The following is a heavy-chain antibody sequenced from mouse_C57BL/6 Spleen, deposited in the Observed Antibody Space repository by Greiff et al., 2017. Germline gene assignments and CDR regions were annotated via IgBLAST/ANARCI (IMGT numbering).Heavy chain of an antibody. CDR3: ARHGYYGSSFAGFAY. V-gene: IGHV5-6*01. D-gene: IGHD1-1*01. CDR1: GFTFSSYG. Sequence: EVKVVESGGDLVKPGGSLKLSCAASGFTFSSYGLSWVRQTPDKRLEWVATISSGGSYTYSPDSVKGRFTISRDNAKNTLYLQMSSLKSEDTAMYDCARHGYYGSSFAGFAYWGQGTLVTVSA. J-gene: IGHJ3*01. CDR2: ISSGGSYT.